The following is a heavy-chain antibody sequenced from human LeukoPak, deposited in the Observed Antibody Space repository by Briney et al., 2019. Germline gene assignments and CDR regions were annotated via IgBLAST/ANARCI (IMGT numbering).Heavy chain of an antibody. J-gene: IGHJ4*02. Sequence: PSETLSLTCTVSGGSINTYYWSWLRQSAGKGLEWIGRIYTSGSTNYSPSLKSRVTMSVDTSENQFSLKLSSVTAADTAAYYCARLFYGSGSRYFDSWGQGTLVTVSS. CDR1: GGSINTYY. CDR3: ARLFYGSGSRYFDS. V-gene: IGHV4-4*07. D-gene: IGHD3-10*01. CDR2: IYTSGST.